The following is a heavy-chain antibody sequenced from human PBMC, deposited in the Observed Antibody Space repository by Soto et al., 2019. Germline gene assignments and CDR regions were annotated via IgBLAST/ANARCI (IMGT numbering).Heavy chain of an antibody. Sequence: QVQLVQSVAEVKKPGASLKVSCKASGYTFTGYYMHWVRQAPGQGLEWMGWTNPNSGGTNYAQKFQGRVTMTSDTSISTAYMELSRRRTAGTAVYYCASDYFFAGITGTSGDYWGQGTLVTVSS. CDR3: ASDYFFAGITGTSGDY. CDR2: TNPNSGGT. CDR1: GYTFTGYY. D-gene: IGHD1-7*01. J-gene: IGHJ4*02. V-gene: IGHV1-2*02.